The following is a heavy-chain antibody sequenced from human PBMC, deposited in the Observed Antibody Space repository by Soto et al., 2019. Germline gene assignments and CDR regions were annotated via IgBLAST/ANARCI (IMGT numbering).Heavy chain of an antibody. CDR2: IYYSGST. CDR3: ARERDYYGSGSECNCFDP. D-gene: IGHD3-10*01. CDR1: GGSISSYY. Sequence: SETLSLTCTVSGGSISSYYWSWIRQPPGKGLEWIGYIYYSGSTNYNPSLKSRVTISVDTSKNQFSLKLSSVTAADTAVYYCARERDYYGSGSECNCFDPWGQGTLVTVSS. V-gene: IGHV4-59*01. J-gene: IGHJ5*02.